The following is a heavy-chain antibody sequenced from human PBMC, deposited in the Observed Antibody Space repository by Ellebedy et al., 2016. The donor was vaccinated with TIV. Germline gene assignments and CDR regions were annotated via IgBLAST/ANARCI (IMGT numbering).Heavy chain of an antibody. CDR2: ISWNGASI. CDR3: VKDSDLLIAAASHFDS. D-gene: IGHD6-13*01. Sequence: PGGSLRLSCAASGFTFHDYAMHWVRQGPGKGLEWVSGISWNGASIGYADSVKGRFTISRDNAKNSLYLQMNSMRTEDTALYYCVKDSDLLIAAASHFDSWGLGTLVTVSS. CDR1: GFTFHDYA. J-gene: IGHJ4*02. V-gene: IGHV3-9*01.